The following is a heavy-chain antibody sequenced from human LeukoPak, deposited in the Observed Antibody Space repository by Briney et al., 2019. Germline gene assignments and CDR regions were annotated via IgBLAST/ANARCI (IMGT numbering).Heavy chain of an antibody. J-gene: IGHJ4*02. CDR2: IAANGDS. D-gene: IGHD4-11*01. CDR3: ARGYSYRFDY. Sequence: GGSLRLSCAASGFAFYNYDMDWVRQTGKDLEWVSVIAANGDSYYAGSVKGRFTISRDNGNNALYLQMNSLRDGDTAVYYCARGYSYRFDYWGQGTLVTVSS. CDR1: GFAFYNYD. V-gene: IGHV3-13*01.